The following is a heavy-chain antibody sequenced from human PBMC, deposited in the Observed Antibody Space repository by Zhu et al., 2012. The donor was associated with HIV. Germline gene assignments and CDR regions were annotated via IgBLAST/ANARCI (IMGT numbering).Heavy chain of an antibody. V-gene: IGHV4-34*02. CDR1: RGSFRDYY. Sequence: QVQLQQWGAGLLKPSETLSLTCAVYRGSFRDYYWNWIRQSPGKGLEWIGEINSGGSTNYNPSLKGRVTISIDASMNQFSLKLTSVTDADTAVYYCASRGLGGXSGPDRLDYVGPGEPWS. D-gene: IGHD3-10*01. J-gene: IGHJ4*02. CDR3: ASRGLGGXSGPDRLDY. CDR2: INSGGST.